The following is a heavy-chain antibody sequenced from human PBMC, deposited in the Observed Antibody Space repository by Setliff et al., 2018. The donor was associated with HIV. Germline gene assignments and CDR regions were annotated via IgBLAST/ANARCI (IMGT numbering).Heavy chain of an antibody. D-gene: IGHD4-17*01. Sequence: SETLSLTCTVSGGSIKSYYWSWIRQAPGKGLEWIGYIYYNGNTNYNPSLKSRITISVDTSKNQLSLKLSSVTAADTAVYYCAREIYGGNSRPFDYWGQGTLVTVSS. CDR1: GGSIKSYY. CDR3: AREIYGGNSRPFDY. J-gene: IGHJ4*02. V-gene: IGHV4-59*01. CDR2: IYYNGNT.